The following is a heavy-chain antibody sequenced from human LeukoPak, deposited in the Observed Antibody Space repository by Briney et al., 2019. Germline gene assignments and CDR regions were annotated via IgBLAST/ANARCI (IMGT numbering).Heavy chain of an antibody. CDR2: IKQDGSEK. Sequence: GGSLRLSCAASGFTFSSYWMSWVRQAPGKGPEWVANIKQDGSEKDYVDSVKGRFTISRDNAKNSLYLQMNSLRAEDTAVYYCARVRGGYCSSTSCSHGMDYWGQGTLVTVSS. CDR1: GFTFSSYW. J-gene: IGHJ4*02. V-gene: IGHV3-7*01. CDR3: ARVRGGYCSSTSCSHGMDY. D-gene: IGHD2-2*01.